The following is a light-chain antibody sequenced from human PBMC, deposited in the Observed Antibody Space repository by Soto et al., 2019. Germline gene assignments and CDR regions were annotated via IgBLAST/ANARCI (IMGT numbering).Light chain of an antibody. J-gene: IGKJ5*01. CDR2: AAS. V-gene: IGKV1-12*01. CDR1: QDINKN. Sequence: DIQMTQSPSSLSASVGDRVTITCQASQDINKNLIWYQQKPGKAPKLLIYAASTLQSGVPSRFSGNGSGTDFTLIISSLQPEDSATYYCQQAYSFPITFGQGTRLEIK. CDR3: QQAYSFPIT.